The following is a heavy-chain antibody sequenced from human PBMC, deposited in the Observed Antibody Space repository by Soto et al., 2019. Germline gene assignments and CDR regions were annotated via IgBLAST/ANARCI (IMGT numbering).Heavy chain of an antibody. CDR1: GFTFSSYA. V-gene: IGHV3-64*01. CDR2: ISSNGGST. CDR3: ASFPPYGDYANYYYMDV. D-gene: IGHD4-17*01. J-gene: IGHJ6*03. Sequence: EVQLVESGGGLVQPGGSLRLSCAASGFTFSSYAMHWVRQAPGKGLEYVSAISSNGGSTYYANSVKGRFTISRDNSKNTLYLQMGSLRGEDMAVYYCASFPPYGDYANYYYMDVWGKGTTVTVSS.